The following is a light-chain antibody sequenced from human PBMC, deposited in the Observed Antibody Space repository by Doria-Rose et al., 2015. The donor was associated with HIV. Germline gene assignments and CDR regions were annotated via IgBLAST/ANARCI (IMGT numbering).Light chain of an antibody. CDR3: HQYNNWPT. V-gene: IGKV3-15*01. CDR2: GAS. CDR1: QSVSTD. Sequence: EIVLTQSPETLSVSPGESATLSCRASQSVSTDLAWYQHKPGQAPRLLIWGASTRATGIPARFSGSGSGTEFTLTISSLQSEDFATYFCHQYNNWPTFGQGTRLDIK. J-gene: IGKJ5*01.